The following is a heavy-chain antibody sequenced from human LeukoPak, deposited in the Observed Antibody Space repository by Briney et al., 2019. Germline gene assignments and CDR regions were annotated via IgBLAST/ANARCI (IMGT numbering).Heavy chain of an antibody. J-gene: IGHJ4*02. CDR2: ISWDGGST. D-gene: IGHD3-10*01. Sequence: GGSLRLSCAASGFTFDDYAMHWVRQAPGKGLEWVSLISWDGGSTYYADSVKGRFTISRDNSKNSLYLQMNSLRAEDTALYYCAKDSSDYNTYFDYWGQGTLVTVSS. CDR1: GFTFDDYA. CDR3: AKDSSDYNTYFDY. V-gene: IGHV3-43D*04.